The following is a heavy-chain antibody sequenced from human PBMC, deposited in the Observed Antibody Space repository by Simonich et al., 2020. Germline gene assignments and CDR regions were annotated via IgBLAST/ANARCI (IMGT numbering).Heavy chain of an antibody. CDR3: ARQRVLMVYAIDY. J-gene: IGHJ4*02. CDR1: GGSISSSSYY. CDR2: IYYMWST. Sequence: QLQLQESGPGLVKPSETLSLTCTVSGGSISSSSYYWGWIRQPPGKGLEWIGSIYYMWSTYYNPTLKGRVTISVDTSKNQFSLKLSSVTAADTAVYYCARQRVLMVYAIDYWGQGTLVTVSS. V-gene: IGHV4-39*01. D-gene: IGHD2-8*01.